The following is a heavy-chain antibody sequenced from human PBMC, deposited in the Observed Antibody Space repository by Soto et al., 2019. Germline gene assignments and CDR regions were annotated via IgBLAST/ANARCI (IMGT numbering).Heavy chain of an antibody. CDR1: GLTFSAYA. CDR3: ANPAHCSAPPSPPGPL. CDR2: IGTSGSPT. V-gene: IGHV3-23*01. D-gene: IGHD2-15*01. J-gene: IGHJ3*01. Sequence: GALRLSCAASGLTFSAYAMSWVRQAPGEGLEWVSAIGTSGSPTYYADSVKGHFSISRDDSKNTLFLQMNSLRIEDTAMYYCANPAHCSAPPSPPGPLGGQGKMVTLPS.